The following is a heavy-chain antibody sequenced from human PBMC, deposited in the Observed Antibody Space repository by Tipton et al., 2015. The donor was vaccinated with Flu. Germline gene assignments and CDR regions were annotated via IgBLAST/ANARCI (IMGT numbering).Heavy chain of an antibody. V-gene: IGHV4-30-4*01. CDR1: SGSISSGDYY. J-gene: IGHJ4*02. CDR2: IYFRGST. Sequence: TLSLTCTVSSGSISSGDYYWSWIRQAPGKALEWIGFIYFRGSTYYNPSLKSRVTISVDTSKNQFSLKLSSVTAADTAVYYCSRGGVGDYVWTSYGYFPYFFDIWGLGTLVTVSS. D-gene: IGHD3-16*01. CDR3: SRGGVGDYVWTSYGYFPYFFDI.